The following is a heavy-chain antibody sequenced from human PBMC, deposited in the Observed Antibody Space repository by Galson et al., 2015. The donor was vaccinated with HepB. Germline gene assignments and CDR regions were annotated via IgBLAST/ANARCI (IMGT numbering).Heavy chain of an antibody. CDR2: INSDGSST. V-gene: IGHV3-74*01. D-gene: IGHD6-19*01. CDR1: GFTFSSYW. CDR3: ARDRRSGWITGDFDI. J-gene: IGHJ3*02. Sequence: SLRLSCAASGFTFSSYWMHWVRQAPGKGLVWVSRINSDGSSTSYADSVKGRFTISRDNAKNTLYLQMNSLRAEDTAVYYCARDRRSGWITGDFDIWGQGTMVTVSS.